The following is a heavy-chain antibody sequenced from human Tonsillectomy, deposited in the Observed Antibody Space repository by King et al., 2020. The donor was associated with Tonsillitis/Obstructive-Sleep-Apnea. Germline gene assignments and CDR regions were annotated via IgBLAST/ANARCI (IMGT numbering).Heavy chain of an antibody. Sequence: VQLVESGAEVKKPGESLKISCKGSGYSFTSYWIGWVRQMPGKGLEWMGIIYPGDSDTRYSPSFQGQVTISADKSISTAYLQWSSLKASDTAMYYCARPYCSSTSCYHQFDYWGQGTLVTVSS. D-gene: IGHD2-2*01. J-gene: IGHJ4*02. CDR3: ARPYCSSTSCYHQFDY. CDR1: GYSFTSYW. CDR2: IYPGDSDT. V-gene: IGHV5-51*01.